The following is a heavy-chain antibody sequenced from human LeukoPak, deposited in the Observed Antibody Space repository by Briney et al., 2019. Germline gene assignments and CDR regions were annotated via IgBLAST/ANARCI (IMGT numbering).Heavy chain of an antibody. D-gene: IGHD2-2*01. CDR1: GGSISSGDYY. V-gene: IGHV4-30-4*08. J-gene: IGHJ4*02. Sequence: KPSETLSLTCSVSGGSISSGDYYWSWIRQPPGKGLEWIAYIYYSGSTYYNPSLKSRVTISVDTSKNQFSLKLSSVTAADTAVYYCARHLGYCTSTSCYRVFDYWGQGTLVTVSS. CDR2: IYYSGST. CDR3: ARHLGYCTSTSCYRVFDY.